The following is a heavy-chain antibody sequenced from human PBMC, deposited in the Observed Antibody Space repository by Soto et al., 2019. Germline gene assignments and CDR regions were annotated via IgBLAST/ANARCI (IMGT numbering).Heavy chain of an antibody. CDR2: IYYSGST. Sequence: QVQLQESGPGLVKPSQTLSLTCTVSGGSIISGDYYWSWIRQPPGKGLEWIGYIYYSGSTYYNPPLMSRVTISVDTSKDQFSLRLSSVTAADTAVYYCARVTPLLWFGELLAGWFDPWGQGTLVTVSS. CDR3: ARVTPLLWFGELLAGWFDP. V-gene: IGHV4-30-4*01. CDR1: GGSIISGDYY. D-gene: IGHD3-10*01. J-gene: IGHJ5*02.